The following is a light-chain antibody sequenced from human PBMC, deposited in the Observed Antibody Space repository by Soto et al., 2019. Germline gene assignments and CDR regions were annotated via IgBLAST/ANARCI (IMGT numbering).Light chain of an antibody. Sequence: DIQMTQSPSTLSASVGDRVTITCRASQSISNWLAWYQQRPGKAPKLLIYDASTLESWVPSRFSGSGSGTQFTLTNSAPRPNDFATYYGKQYNTYPYTFGQGTKLEIK. V-gene: IGKV1-5*01. CDR1: QSISNW. CDR3: KQYNTYPYT. J-gene: IGKJ2*01. CDR2: DAS.